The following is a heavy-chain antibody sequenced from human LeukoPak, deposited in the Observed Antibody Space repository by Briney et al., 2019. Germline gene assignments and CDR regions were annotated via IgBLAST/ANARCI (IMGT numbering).Heavy chain of an antibody. CDR2: MNPNSGNT. Sequence: ASVKVSCKASGYTFTSYDINWVRQATGQGLEWMGWMNPNSGNTGYTQKFQGRVTMTRNTSISTAYMELSSLRSEDTAVYYCARTRRGYSYGYSYYYYYMDVRGKGTTVTVSS. CDR3: ARTRRGYSYGYSYYYYYMDV. CDR1: GYTFTSYD. D-gene: IGHD5-18*01. V-gene: IGHV1-8*01. J-gene: IGHJ6*03.